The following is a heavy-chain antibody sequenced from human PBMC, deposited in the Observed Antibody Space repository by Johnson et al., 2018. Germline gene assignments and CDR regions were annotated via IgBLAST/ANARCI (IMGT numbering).Heavy chain of an antibody. Sequence: QLVESGGGLVQPGGSLRLSCAASGFTFSNFAMSWVRQTPGKGLEFVSAITATGIGTYYVDSVKGRFTIYRDNSKNTLYLQMNSLRAEDTAMYYCTKDHDWRGGSCYADYFQHWGQGTLVTVSS. J-gene: IGHJ1*01. CDR3: TKDHDWRGGSCYADYFQH. CDR1: GFTFSNFA. D-gene: IGHD2-15*01. V-gene: IGHV3-23*04. CDR2: ITATGIGT.